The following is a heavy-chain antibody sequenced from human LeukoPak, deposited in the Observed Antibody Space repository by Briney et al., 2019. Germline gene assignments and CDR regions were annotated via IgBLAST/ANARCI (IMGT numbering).Heavy chain of an antibody. D-gene: IGHD3-3*01. Sequence: ASVKVSCKASGYSFTGYYMHWVRQAPGQGLEWMGWINPNSGDTKYAQKFQGRVTMTRDTSISTAYMELTRLRSDDTAVYYCGRVPSTLYDFWSAYLIDYWGQGTLVTVSS. V-gene: IGHV1-2*02. J-gene: IGHJ4*02. CDR2: INPNSGDT. CDR1: GYSFTGYY. CDR3: GRVPSTLYDFWSAYLIDY.